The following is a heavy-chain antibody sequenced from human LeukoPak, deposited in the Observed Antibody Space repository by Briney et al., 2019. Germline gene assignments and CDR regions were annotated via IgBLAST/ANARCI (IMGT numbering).Heavy chain of an antibody. CDR1: GGSFSGYY. J-gene: IGHJ4*02. Sequence: SETLSLTCAVYGGSFSGYYWSWIRQPPGKGLEWIGEINHSGSTNYNPSLKSRVTISVDTSKNQFSLKLSSVTAADTAVYYCAREVLLWFGEPVFDYWGQGTLVTVSS. D-gene: IGHD3-10*01. CDR3: AREVLLWFGEPVFDY. CDR2: INHSGST. V-gene: IGHV4-34*01.